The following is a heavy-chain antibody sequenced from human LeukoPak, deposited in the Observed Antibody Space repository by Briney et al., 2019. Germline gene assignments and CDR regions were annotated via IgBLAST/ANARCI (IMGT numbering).Heavy chain of an antibody. CDR2: ISSSSSYI. CDR3: ARGYDSSGYFPDY. Sequence: GGSLRLSCAASGFTFSSYSMNWVRQAPGKGLEWVSSISSSSSYIYYADSVKGRFTISRDNAKNSLYLQMNSLRAEDTAVYYCARGYDSSGYFPDYWGQGTLVSVSS. CDR1: GFTFSSYS. D-gene: IGHD3-22*01. V-gene: IGHV3-21*01. J-gene: IGHJ4*02.